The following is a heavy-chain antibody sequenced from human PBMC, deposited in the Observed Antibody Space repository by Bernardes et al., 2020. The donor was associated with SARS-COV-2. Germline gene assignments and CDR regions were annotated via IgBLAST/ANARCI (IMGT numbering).Heavy chain of an antibody. CDR3: ARSVTYPDAFDI. V-gene: IGHV1-69*13. CDR1: GNTFTSYA. CDR2: IIPLFGTT. J-gene: IGHJ3*02. D-gene: IGHD2-21*02. Sequence: SVKVSCKTSGNTFTSYAVIWVRQAPGQGLECMGGIIPLFGTTNYAQNFQGRVTIAADESTSTVYMELSSLRSEDTAMYYCARSVTYPDAFDIWGQGTLVTVSS.